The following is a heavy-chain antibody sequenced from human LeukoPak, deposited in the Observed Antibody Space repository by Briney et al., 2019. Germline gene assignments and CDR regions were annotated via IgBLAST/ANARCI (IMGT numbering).Heavy chain of an antibody. D-gene: IGHD4-17*01. Sequence: GGALRLSCAASGFTFSSYAMHWVRQAPGKGLEWVAVISYDGSNKYYADSVKGRFTISRDNSKNTLYLQMNSLRAEDTAVYYCARATTSPGTSYGLDNWGQGTLVTVSS. CDR1: GFTFSSYA. CDR2: ISYDGSNK. V-gene: IGHV3-30-3*01. J-gene: IGHJ4*02. CDR3: ARATTSPGTSYGLDN.